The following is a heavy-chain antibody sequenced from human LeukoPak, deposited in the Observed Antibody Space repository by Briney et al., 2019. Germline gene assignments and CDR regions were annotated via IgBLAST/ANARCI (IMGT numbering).Heavy chain of an antibody. D-gene: IGHD6-19*01. J-gene: IGHJ3*02. CDR3: ARVHQWLADAFDI. CDR2: IYYSGSS. V-gene: IGHV4-59*01. CDR1: GGSISSYY. Sequence: SETLSLTCTVSGGSISSYYWSWIRQPPGKGLEWIGYIYYSGSSNYNPSLKSRVTISVDTSKNQFSLKLSSVTAADTAVYYCARVHQWLADAFDIWGQGTMVTVSS.